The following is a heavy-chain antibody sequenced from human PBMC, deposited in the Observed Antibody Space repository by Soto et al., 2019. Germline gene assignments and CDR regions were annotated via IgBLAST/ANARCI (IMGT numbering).Heavy chain of an antibody. D-gene: IGHD6-13*01. CDR3: ASGLVEYSSSWFDY. CDR1: GFTFTGYW. J-gene: IGHJ5*01. Sequence: PGGSLRLSCAASGFTFTGYWMHWVHQAPGMGLVWVSRINSDGSSTNYADSVKGRFTISRDNAKNMVYLQMNSLRAEDTAVYYCASGLVEYSSSWFDYWGQGTPVTVSS. V-gene: IGHV3-74*01. CDR2: INSDGSST.